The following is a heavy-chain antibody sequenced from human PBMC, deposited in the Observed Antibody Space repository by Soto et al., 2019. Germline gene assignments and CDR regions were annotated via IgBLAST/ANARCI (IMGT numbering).Heavy chain of an antibody. J-gene: IGHJ6*02. CDR1: GGTFSSYA. CDR3: ARNDVVPAAMPVGALYYYGMDV. CDR2: IIPIFGTA. D-gene: IGHD2-2*01. Sequence: ASVKVSCKASGGTFSSYAISWVRQAPGQGLEWMGGIIPIFGTANYAQKFQGRVTITADESTSTAYMELSSLRSEDTAVYYCARNDVVPAAMPVGALYYYGMDVWGQGTTVTVSS. V-gene: IGHV1-69*13.